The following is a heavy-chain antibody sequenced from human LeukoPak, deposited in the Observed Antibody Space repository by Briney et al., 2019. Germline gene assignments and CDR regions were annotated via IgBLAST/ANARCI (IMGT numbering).Heavy chain of an antibody. CDR2: ISAYNGDT. V-gene: IGHV1-18*01. Sequence: ASVKVSCKASGYTFTSYGISWVRQAPGQGLEWMGWISAYNGDTNYAQKLQGRVTMTTDTSTSTAYMELRSLRSDDTAVYYCARDTPEISDCSSTSCPGAFDIWGQGTMVTVSS. CDR3: ARDTPEISDCSSTSCPGAFDI. D-gene: IGHD2-2*01. J-gene: IGHJ3*02. CDR1: GYTFTSYG.